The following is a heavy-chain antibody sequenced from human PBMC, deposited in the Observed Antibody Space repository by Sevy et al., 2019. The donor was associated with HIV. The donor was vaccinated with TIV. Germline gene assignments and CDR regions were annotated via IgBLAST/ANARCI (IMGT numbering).Heavy chain of an antibody. CDR3: AKDGGVGCSSTSCYHYYGMDV. CDR2: ISGSGGST. Sequence: GGSLRLSCAASGFTFSSYAMSWVHQAPGKGLEWVSAISGSGGSTYYADSVKGRFTISRDNSKNTLYLQMNSLRAEDTAVYYCAKDGGVGCSSTSCYHYYGMDVWGQGTTVTVSS. CDR1: GFTFSSYA. J-gene: IGHJ6*02. V-gene: IGHV3-23*01. D-gene: IGHD2-2*01.